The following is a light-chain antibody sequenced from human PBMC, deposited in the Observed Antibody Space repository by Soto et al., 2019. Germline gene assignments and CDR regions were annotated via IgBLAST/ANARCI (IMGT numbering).Light chain of an antibody. CDR3: QQYGTSPFT. CDR1: QSVSNSN. V-gene: IGKV3-20*01. Sequence: EVVLTQSPGTLSLSPGERATLSCRASQSVSNSNLAWYQQKPGQAPRLLLYGASNRATGIPDRFSGSGSGTDFTLTISRLEPEDFAEYYCQQYGTSPFTFGPGTKVDIK. J-gene: IGKJ3*01. CDR2: GAS.